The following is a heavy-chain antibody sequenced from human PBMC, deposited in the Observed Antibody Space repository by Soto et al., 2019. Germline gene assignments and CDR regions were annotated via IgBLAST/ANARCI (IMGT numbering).Heavy chain of an antibody. V-gene: IGHV4-34*01. CDR3: ARARRTSGTTSLFDS. J-gene: IGHJ5*01. CDR2: INHSGST. Sequence: QVQLQQLGAGLLKPSETLSLTCAVYGGSFSGYYWSWIRQPPAKGLEWIGEINHSGSTNYNPSLKSRVTISVGTSRNQFSLKLSSVTAADTAVYYCARARRTSGTTSLFDSWGQGTLVTVSS. CDR1: GGSFSGYY. D-gene: IGHD1-7*01.